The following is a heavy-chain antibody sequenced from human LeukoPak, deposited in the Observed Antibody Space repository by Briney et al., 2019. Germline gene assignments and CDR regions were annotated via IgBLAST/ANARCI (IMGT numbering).Heavy chain of an antibody. Sequence: GGSLRLSCAASGFTFSSYEMNWVRQAPGKGLEWVSYISSSGSTIYYADSVKGRFTISRDNAKNSLYLQMNSLRTEDTAVYYCVRALYDGSGYYSHFDYWGQGTLVTVSS. D-gene: IGHD3-22*01. CDR3: VRALYDGSGYYSHFDY. CDR2: ISSSGSTI. J-gene: IGHJ4*02. V-gene: IGHV3-48*03. CDR1: GFTFSSYE.